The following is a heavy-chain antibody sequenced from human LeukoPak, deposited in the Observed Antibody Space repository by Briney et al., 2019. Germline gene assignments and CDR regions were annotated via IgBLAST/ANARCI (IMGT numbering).Heavy chain of an antibody. CDR1: GGSITDYY. J-gene: IGHJ4*02. V-gene: IGHV4-59*01. Sequence: SETLSLTCNVSGGSITDYYWSWIRQPPGKGLEWIGYINYKGSTNYNPSLRSRVTISADTSKNLFSLKLSSVTTADTAVYYCARTVNYYDTSGYSYYFDYWGQGTLVTVSS. CDR3: ARTVNYYDTSGYSYYFDY. CDR2: INYKGST. D-gene: IGHD3-22*01.